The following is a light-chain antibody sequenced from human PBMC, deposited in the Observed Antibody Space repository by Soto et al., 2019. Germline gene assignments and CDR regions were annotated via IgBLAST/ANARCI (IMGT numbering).Light chain of an antibody. Sequence: QSVLTQPASVSGSPGQSITISCTGTSSDVVFYNLVSWYQQHPGKAPKLMIYEGSKRPSWVSTRFSGSKSGNTASLTISGLQAEDEADYYCCSYAGTNTYLFGTATKLTVL. J-gene: IGLJ1*01. CDR2: EGS. CDR3: CSYAGTNTYL. V-gene: IGLV2-23*01. CDR1: SSDVVFYNL.